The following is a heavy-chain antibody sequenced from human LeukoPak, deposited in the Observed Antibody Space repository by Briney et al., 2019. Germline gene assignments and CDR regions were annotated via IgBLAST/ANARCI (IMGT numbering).Heavy chain of an antibody. J-gene: IGHJ4*02. D-gene: IGHD6-19*01. Sequence: PSETLSLTCTVSGGSISIISYYWGWIRQPPGKGLEWVGNMLYSGSTYYNPSLRSRVTISVDTSKNQFSLKLSSVTAADTAVYYCARGDSSGWYYDYWGQGTLVTVSS. CDR1: GGSISIISYY. CDR2: MLYSGST. CDR3: ARGDSSGWYYDY. V-gene: IGHV4-39*07.